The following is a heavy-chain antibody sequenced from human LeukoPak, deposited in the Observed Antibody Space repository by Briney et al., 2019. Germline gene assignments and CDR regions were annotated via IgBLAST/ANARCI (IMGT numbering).Heavy chain of an antibody. J-gene: IGHJ4*02. CDR2: IGPTGSDR. D-gene: IGHD1-14*01. CDR3: ATETNGRHYDY. Sequence: GGYLRLSCTASGLTFSTSGFNWVRQAPGKGLEWVASIGPTGSDRYHADSIKGRFTISRDNANNFLYLQMNSLRAEDTAVYYCATETNGRHYDYWGQGTLLTVSS. V-gene: IGHV3-21*06. CDR1: GLTFSTSG.